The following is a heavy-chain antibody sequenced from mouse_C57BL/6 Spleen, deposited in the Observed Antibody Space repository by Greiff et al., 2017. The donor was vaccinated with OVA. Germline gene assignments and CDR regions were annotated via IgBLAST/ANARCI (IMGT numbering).Heavy chain of an antibody. D-gene: IGHD2-4*01. CDR1: GYTFTDYY. Sequence: EVQLQQSGPELVKPGASVKISCKASGYTFTDYYMNWVKQSHGKSLEWIGDINPNNGGTSYNQKFKGKATLTVDKSSSTAYMELRSLTSEDSAVYYCARSDYLFNWGQGTTLTVSS. CDR2: INPNNGGT. V-gene: IGHV1-26*01. CDR3: ARSDYLFN. J-gene: IGHJ2*01.